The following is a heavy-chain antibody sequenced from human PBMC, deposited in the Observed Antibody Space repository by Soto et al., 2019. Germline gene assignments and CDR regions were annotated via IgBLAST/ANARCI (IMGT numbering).Heavy chain of an antibody. CDR2: ISYDGSNK. Sequence: GGSLRLSCAASGFTFSNYGMHWVRQAPGKGLEWVAVISYDGSNKYHADSVKGRFTISRDNSKNTLYLQMNSLRAEDTVVYYCAKVGFSGSSTYYYYYGMDVWGQGTTVTVSS. CDR3: AKVGFSGSSTYYYYYGMDV. V-gene: IGHV3-30*18. J-gene: IGHJ6*02. CDR1: GFTFSNYG. D-gene: IGHD1-26*01.